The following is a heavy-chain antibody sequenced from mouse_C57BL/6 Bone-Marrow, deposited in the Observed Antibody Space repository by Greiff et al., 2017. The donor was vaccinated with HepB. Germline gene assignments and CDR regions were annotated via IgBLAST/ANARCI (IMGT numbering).Heavy chain of an antibody. CDR1: GYTFTDYE. CDR2: IDPETGGT. V-gene: IGHV1-15*01. Sequence: VKLMESGAELVRPGASVTLSCKASGYTFTDYEMHWVKQTPVHGLEWIGAIDPETGGTAYNQKFKGKAILTADKSSSTAYMELRSLTSEDSAVYYCHYYGNAMDYWGQGTSVTVSS. CDR3: HYYGNAMDY. D-gene: IGHD1-1*01. J-gene: IGHJ4*01.